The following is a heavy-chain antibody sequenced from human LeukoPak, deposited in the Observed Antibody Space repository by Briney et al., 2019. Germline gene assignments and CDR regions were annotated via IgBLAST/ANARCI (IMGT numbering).Heavy chain of an antibody. J-gene: IGHJ1*01. V-gene: IGHV3-11*04. CDR3: AKDSSGSYYNRGGYFQH. CDR2: ISSSGSTI. Sequence: GGSLRLSCAASGFTFSDYYMSWIRQAPGKGLEWVSYISSSGSTIYYADSVKGRFTISRDNSKNTLYLQMNSLRAEDTAVYYYAKDSSGSYYNRGGYFQHWGQGTLVTVSS. CDR1: GFTFSDYY. D-gene: IGHD3-10*01.